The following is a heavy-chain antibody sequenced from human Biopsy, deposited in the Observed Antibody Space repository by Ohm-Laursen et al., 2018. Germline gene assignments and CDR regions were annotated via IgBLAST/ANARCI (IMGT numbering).Heavy chain of an antibody. CDR2: IYYIGST. CDR1: GGSISSDY. CDR3: ARATNSTGWPYYYFYGMDV. D-gene: IGHD2/OR15-2a*01. J-gene: IGHJ6*02. V-gene: IGHV4-59*01. Sequence: SLTLSLTCTVSGGSISSDYWSWIRQTPGQGMEWIGYIYYIGSTTYNPSLKIRVTISVDTSKNQFSLRLNSLTVADTAVYYCARATNSTGWPYYYFYGMDVWGQGTTVTVSS.